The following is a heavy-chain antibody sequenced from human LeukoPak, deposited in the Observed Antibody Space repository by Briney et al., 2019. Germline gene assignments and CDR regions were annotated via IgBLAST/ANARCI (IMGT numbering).Heavy chain of an antibody. V-gene: IGHV4-38-2*01. CDR1: GYSISSGYY. CDR3: LGGNSDMFDY. D-gene: IGHD4-23*01. CDR2: IYHSGST. J-gene: IGHJ4*02. Sequence: PSETLSLTCAVSGYSISSGYYWGWIRQSPGKGLEWIGSIYHSGSTYYNPSLKSRVTISVDTSKNQFSLKLSSVTAADTAVYYCLGGNSDMFDYWGQGTLVTVSS.